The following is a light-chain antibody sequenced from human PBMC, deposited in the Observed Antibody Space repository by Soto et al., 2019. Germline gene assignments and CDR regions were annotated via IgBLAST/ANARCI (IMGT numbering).Light chain of an antibody. V-gene: IGLV6-57*03. J-gene: IGLJ2*01. CDR1: SGSIASNY. CDR2: EDN. CDR3: QSYDSSNPYVV. Sequence: NFMLTQPHSVSESPGKTVTISCTRSSGSIASNYVQWYQQRPGSAPTTVIYEDNQRPSGVPDRFSGSIDSSSNSASLTISGLKTEDEADYSCQSYDSSNPYVVFGGGTKLTVL.